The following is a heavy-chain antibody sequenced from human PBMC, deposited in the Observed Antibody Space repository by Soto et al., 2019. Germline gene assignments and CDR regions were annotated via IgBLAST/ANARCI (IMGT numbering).Heavy chain of an antibody. CDR2: IYPGDSDT. D-gene: IGHD1-1*01. J-gene: IGHJ4*02. CDR3: ARARLERIFAS. V-gene: IGHV5-51*01. Sequence: PGESLKISCKGSGYSFTTYCIGWVLQMPGKGLEWMGIIYPGDSDTRYSPSFQGQVTISADMSISTAYLQWTSLKAADTAVYYCARARLERIFASWGQGTQVTVSS. CDR1: GYSFTTYC.